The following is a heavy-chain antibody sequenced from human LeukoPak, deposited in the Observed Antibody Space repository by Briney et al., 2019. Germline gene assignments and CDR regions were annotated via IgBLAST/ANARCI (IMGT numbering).Heavy chain of an antibody. D-gene: IGHD2-2*01. CDR1: GFTFSSYW. CDR3: AREVPASNPPYGMDV. V-gene: IGHV3-7*01. CDR2: IKQDGSEK. Sequence: GGSLRLSCAASGFTFSSYWMSWVRQAPGKGLEWVAKIKQDGSEKYYVDTVKGRFTISRDNAKNSLYLQMNSLRAEDTAVYYCAREVPASNPPYGMDVWGQGTTVTVSS. J-gene: IGHJ6*02.